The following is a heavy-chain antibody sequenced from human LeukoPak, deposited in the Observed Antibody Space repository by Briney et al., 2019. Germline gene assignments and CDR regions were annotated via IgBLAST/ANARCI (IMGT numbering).Heavy chain of an antibody. CDR2: IYYSGST. CDR3: ARIYGSGSYYKGVVDY. V-gene: IGHV4-39*01. J-gene: IGHJ4*02. Sequence: SETLSLTCTVSGGSISSSSYYWGWIRQPPGKGLEWIGSIYYSGSTYYKPSLKSRVTISVDTSKNQFSLKLSSVTAADTAVYYCARIYGSGSYYKGVVDYWGQGTLVTVSS. D-gene: IGHD3-10*01. CDR1: GGSISSSSYY.